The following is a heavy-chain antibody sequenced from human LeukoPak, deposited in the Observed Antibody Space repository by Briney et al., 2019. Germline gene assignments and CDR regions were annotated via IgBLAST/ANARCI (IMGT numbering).Heavy chain of an antibody. CDR3: VSNITILSFFAY. Sequence: GRSLRLAYAASGFTVTNNGVHWVRQAPGKGLEWVAVIWYDGSKKYYADSEKGRFTLARYNHKNTLLLQMLSLRAEDAALYLCVSNITILSFFAYWGQKTLVTVSS. V-gene: IGHV3-33*08. CDR1: GFTVTNNG. CDR2: IWYDGSKK. D-gene: IGHD3-10*01. J-gene: IGHJ4*02.